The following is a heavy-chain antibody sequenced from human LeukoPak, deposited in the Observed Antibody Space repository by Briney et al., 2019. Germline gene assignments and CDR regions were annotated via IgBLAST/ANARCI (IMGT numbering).Heavy chain of an antibody. CDR1: GGSISSYY. CDR2: IYHSGST. CDR3: ARGDDYGDYYFDY. J-gene: IGHJ4*02. V-gene: IGHV4-59*12. Sequence: SETLSLTCTVSGGSISSYYWSWIRQPPGKGLEWIGEIYHSGSTNYNPSLKSRVTISVDKSKNQFSLKLSSVTAADTAVYYCARGDDYGDYYFDYWGQGTLVTVSS. D-gene: IGHD4-17*01.